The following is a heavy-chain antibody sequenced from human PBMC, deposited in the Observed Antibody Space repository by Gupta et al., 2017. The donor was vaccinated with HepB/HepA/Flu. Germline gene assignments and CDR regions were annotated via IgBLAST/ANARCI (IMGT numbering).Heavy chain of an antibody. Sequence: EVQLVESGGGLVKPGGSLRLSCVVSGFPLRNAWMSWVCQAPGKALEWVGLIKMMSDGGAAEYAAPVRGRFTISRDDSKNSLYLQMNNLKTEDTGLYYCTTDSWELQLGSDHWGQGTLVTVSA. CDR1: GFPLRNAW. D-gene: IGHD1-26*01. CDR3: TTDSWELQLGSDH. J-gene: IGHJ4*02. V-gene: IGHV3-15*01. CDR2: IKMMSDGGAA.